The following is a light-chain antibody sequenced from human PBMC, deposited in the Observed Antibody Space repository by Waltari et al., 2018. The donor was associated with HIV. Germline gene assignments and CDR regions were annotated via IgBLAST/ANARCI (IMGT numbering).Light chain of an antibody. CDR1: PTVLYIPNNKNY. V-gene: IGKV4-1*01. Sequence: DIVMPQSPVSLAVSLVERPTTNSTSSPTVLYIPNNKNYFAWYQQKPGQPPKLLIYWAATRESGVPDRFSGSGAGTDFTLTISSLQAEDVAVDYCQQYYSTPPGTFGQGTKLEIK. CDR3: QQYYSTPPGT. J-gene: IGKJ2*01. CDR2: WAA.